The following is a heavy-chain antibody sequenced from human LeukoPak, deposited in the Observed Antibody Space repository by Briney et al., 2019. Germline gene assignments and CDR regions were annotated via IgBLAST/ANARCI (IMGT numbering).Heavy chain of an antibody. CDR2: IKQDGSEK. D-gene: IGHD2-15*01. Sequence: GGSLRLSCVASGFTFSDYWMSWVRQAPGKGLEWVANIKQDGSEKYYVDSVKGRFTISRDYAKNSLYLQLNSLRAEDTAVYYCARDKVAGDYWGQGTLVTVSS. CDR1: GFTFSDYW. V-gene: IGHV3-7*01. J-gene: IGHJ4*02. CDR3: ARDKVAGDY.